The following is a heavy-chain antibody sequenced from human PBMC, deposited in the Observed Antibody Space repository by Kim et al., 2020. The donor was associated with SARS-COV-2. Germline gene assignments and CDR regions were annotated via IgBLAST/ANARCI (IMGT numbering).Heavy chain of an antibody. CDR1: GGSISSSSYY. J-gene: IGHJ5*02. V-gene: IGHV4-39*01. D-gene: IGHD6-6*01. CDR3: ARHGPFGWQLVYNWFDP. CDR2: IYYSGST. Sequence: SETLSLTCTVSGGSISSSSYYWGWIRQPPGKGLEWIGSIYYSGSTYYNPSLKSRVTISVDTSKNQFSLKLSSVTAADPAVYYCARHGPFGWQLVYNWFDPWGQGTLVTVSS.